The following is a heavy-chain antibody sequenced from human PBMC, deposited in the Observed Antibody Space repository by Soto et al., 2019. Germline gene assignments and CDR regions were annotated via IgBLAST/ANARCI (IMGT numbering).Heavy chain of an antibody. CDR3: ARVDSSSGFDY. D-gene: IGHD6-6*01. V-gene: IGHV4-38-2*01. CDR2: IYHSGST. Sequence: SETLSLTCAVSGYSISSGYYWGWIRQPPGKGLEWIGSIYHSGSTYYNPSLKSRVTISVDTSKNQFSLRLTSVTAADTAVYYCARVDSSSGFDYWGQGTLVTVSS. CDR1: GYSISSGYY. J-gene: IGHJ4*02.